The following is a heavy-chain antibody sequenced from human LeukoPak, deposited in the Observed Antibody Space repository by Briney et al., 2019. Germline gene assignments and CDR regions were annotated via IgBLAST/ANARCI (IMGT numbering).Heavy chain of an antibody. CDR3: ARSPTYYYDSSGYKQTYYFDY. V-gene: IGHV6-1*01. CDR2: TYYRSKWGS. CDR1: GDSVSIEDAA. J-gene: IGHJ4*02. D-gene: IGHD3-22*01. Sequence: SQTLSLTCAISGDSVSIEDAAWNWIRQSPSRGLEWLGRTYYRSKWGSDYAVSVKSRVTVNPDPSKNQFSLQLNSVTPEDTAVYFCARSPTYYYDSSGYKQTYYFDYWGQGTLVTVSS.